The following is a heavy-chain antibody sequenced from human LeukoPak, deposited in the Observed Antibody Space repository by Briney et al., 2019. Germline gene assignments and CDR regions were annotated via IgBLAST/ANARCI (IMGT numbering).Heavy chain of an antibody. J-gene: IGHJ4*02. CDR3: ARGGILTGYDFDY. CDR2: IYYSGST. D-gene: IGHD3-9*01. V-gene: IGHV4-59*01. Sequence: PSETLSLTCTVSGGSISSYYWSWIRQPPGKGLEWIGYIYYSGSTNYNPSLKSRVTISVDTSKNQSSLKLSSVTAADTAVYYCARGGILTGYDFDYWGQGTLVTVSS. CDR1: GGSISSYY.